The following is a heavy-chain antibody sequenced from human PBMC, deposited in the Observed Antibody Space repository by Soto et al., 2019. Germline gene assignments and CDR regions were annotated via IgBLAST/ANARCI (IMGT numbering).Heavy chain of an antibody. V-gene: IGHV3-30*18. CDR3: AKDKGNSGYYIAPNDY. CDR1: GFTFSSYG. Sequence: PGGSLRLSCAASGFTFSSYGMHWVRQAPGKGLEWVAVISYDGSNKYYADSVKGRFTISRDNSKNTLYLQMNSLRAEDTAVYYCAKDKGNSGYYIAPNDYWGRGTLVTVSS. CDR2: ISYDGSNK. D-gene: IGHD3-22*01. J-gene: IGHJ4*02.